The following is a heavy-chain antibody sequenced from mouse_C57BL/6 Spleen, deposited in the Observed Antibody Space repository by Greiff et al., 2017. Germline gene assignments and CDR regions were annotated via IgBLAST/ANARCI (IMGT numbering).Heavy chain of an antibody. CDR2: ILPGSGST. J-gene: IGHJ2*01. Sequence: QVQLQQSGAELMKPGASVKLSCKATGYTFTGYWIEWVKQRPGHGLEWIGEILPGSGSTNYNEKFKGKATFTADTSSNTAYMQLSSLTTEEYAIYDCASPRGYDEGAFDYWGQGTTLTVSS. CDR3: ASPRGYDEGAFDY. CDR1: GYTFTGYW. D-gene: IGHD2-2*01. V-gene: IGHV1-9*01.